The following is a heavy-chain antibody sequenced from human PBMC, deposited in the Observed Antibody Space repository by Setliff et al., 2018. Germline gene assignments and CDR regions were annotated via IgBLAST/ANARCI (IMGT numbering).Heavy chain of an antibody. Sequence: ASETLSLPCTVSGGSISSHYWSWIRQPPGKGLEWIGYIYYSGSTNYNPSLKSRVTISVDTSKNQFSLKLSSVTAADTAVYYCARAGEGPAALHYYYYMDVWGKGTTVTVSS. J-gene: IGHJ6*03. V-gene: IGHV4-59*11. D-gene: IGHD2-2*01. CDR1: GGSISSHY. CDR3: ARAGEGPAALHYYYYMDV. CDR2: IYYSGST.